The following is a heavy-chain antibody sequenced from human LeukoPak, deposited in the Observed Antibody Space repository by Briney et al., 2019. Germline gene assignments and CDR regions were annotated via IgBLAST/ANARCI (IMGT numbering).Heavy chain of an antibody. J-gene: IGHJ4*02. CDR2: INHSGNT. CDR1: GGSLSGYY. V-gene: IGHV4-34*01. CDR3: AREGNYFGSGSPPDY. Sequence: SETLSLTCAVHGGSLSGYYWTWIRQPPGKRPEWIGEINHSGNTNYNPSLKSRVTISVDTSKNQFSLKLNSVTAADTAVYYCAREGNYFGSGSPPDYWGQGTLVTVSS. D-gene: IGHD3-10*01.